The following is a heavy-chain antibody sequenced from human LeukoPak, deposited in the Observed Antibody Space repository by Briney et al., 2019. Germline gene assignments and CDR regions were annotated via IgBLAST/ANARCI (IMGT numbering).Heavy chain of an antibody. V-gene: IGHV4-34*01. D-gene: IGHD3-22*01. CDR1: GGSFSGYY. CDR2: IDHSGST. CDR3: ARGYGYYDSCGYGY. Sequence: ASETLSLPCAVYGGSFSGYYWSWIRQPPGKGLEWIGEIDHSGSTNYNPSLKSRVTISVDTSKNQFSLKLSSVTAADTAVYYCARGYGYYDSCGYGYWGQGTMVTVSS. J-gene: IGHJ4*02.